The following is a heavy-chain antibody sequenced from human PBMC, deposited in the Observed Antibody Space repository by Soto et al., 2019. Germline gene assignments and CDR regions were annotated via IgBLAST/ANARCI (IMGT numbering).Heavy chain of an antibody. V-gene: IGHV4-59*01. CDR3: ARGGIVQVSYAMDV. CDR2: IYHSGST. CDR1: GGSIGGDS. J-gene: IGHJ6*04. D-gene: IGHD2-8*01. Sequence: SETLSLTCTVSGGSIGGDSWSWIRQSPGKGLDFIGYIYHSGSTNYNPSLKSRVTISMDTSKNQFSLRLSSVTAADTAVYYCARGGIVQVSYAMDVWGKGNTVTASS.